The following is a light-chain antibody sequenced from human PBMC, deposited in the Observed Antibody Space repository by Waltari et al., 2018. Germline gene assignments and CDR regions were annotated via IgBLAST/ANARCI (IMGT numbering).Light chain of an antibody. CDR2: DAS. Sequence: DIQLTQSPYFLSASVGARVTITCLASQGIRSYLAWYQQKPRKAPKLLIYDASILQSGVPSRFSGSGSGTEFTLTISSLQPEDFATYYCQHLNNYPFTFGPGTKVDIK. V-gene: IGKV1-9*01. CDR3: QHLNNYPFT. CDR1: QGIRSY. J-gene: IGKJ3*01.